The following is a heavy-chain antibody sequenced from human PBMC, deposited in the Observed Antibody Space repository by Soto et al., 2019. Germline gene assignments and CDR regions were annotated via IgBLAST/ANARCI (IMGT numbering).Heavy chain of an antibody. D-gene: IGHD2-21*02. CDR3: ARDGESGAYCGGDCYRGGYNWFDP. CDR1: GGSISSGDYY. CDR2: IYYSGST. J-gene: IGHJ5*02. Sequence: KTSETLSLTCTVSGGSISSGDYYWSWIRQPPGKGLEWIGYIYYSGSTYYNPSLKSRVTISVDTSKNQFSLKLSSVTAADTAVYYCARDGESGAYCGGDCYRGGYNWFDPWGQGTLVTVSS. V-gene: IGHV4-30-4*01.